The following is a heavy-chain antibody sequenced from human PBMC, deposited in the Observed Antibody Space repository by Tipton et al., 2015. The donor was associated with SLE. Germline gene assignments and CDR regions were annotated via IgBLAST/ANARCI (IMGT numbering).Heavy chain of an antibody. CDR3: ARDDDSSPY. CDR2: VYTSGST. CDR1: GGSVSSSSYY. J-gene: IGHJ4*02. D-gene: IGHD6-13*01. Sequence: TLSLTCSVSGGSVSSSSYYWSWIRQSAEKGLEWIGRVYTSGSTNYNPSLEGRVTISIDTSKNQFSLKLRYVTAAETAVYYCARDDDSSPYWGQGTLVTVSS. V-gene: IGHV4-61*02.